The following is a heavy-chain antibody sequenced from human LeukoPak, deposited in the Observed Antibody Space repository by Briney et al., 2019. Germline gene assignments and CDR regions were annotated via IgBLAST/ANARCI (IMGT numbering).Heavy chain of an antibody. CDR2: IYYSGST. CDR3: AKRGSNTWSDFDY. CDR1: GGSISSYY. V-gene: IGHV4-59*12. J-gene: IGHJ4*02. Sequence: SETLCLTCTVSGGSISSYYWSWVRQPPGKGLEWVGYIYYSGSTNYNPSLKSGATISVDNTKNQLSLKLNSMTAADTAVYYCAKRGSNTWSDFDYWGQGTLVTVSS. D-gene: IGHD6-13*01.